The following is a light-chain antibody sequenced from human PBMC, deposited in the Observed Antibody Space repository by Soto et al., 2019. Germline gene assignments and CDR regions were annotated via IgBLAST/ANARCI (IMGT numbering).Light chain of an antibody. CDR2: DVS. CDR1: SSDIGAHNY. CDR3: CSFVGSSTQYV. Sequence: QSVLTQPASVSGSPGQSIAISCTGTSSDIGAHNYVSWYRHHPGKAPELLLYDVSNRPSGISDRFSGSRSGNTASLTISALQAEDEAAYFCCSFVGSSTQYVFGTGTKLTVL. V-gene: IGLV2-14*03. J-gene: IGLJ1*01.